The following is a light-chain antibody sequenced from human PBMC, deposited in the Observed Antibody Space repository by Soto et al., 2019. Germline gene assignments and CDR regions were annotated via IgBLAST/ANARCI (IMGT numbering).Light chain of an antibody. Sequence: QSALTQPASVSGSPGQSIAISCTGTSSDVGGFNYVSWYQQHPGKTPKLLIYEGTKWPSGLSSKSGNTASLTISGLQPEDETGYSYCSCATGRAFWVFGGRTKLTVL. V-gene: IGLV2-23*03. CDR1: SSDVGGFNY. CDR3: CSCATGRAFWV. CDR2: EGT. J-gene: IGLJ3*02.